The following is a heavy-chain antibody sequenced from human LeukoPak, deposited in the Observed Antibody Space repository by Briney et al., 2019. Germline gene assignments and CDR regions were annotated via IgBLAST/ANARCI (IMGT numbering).Heavy chain of an antibody. V-gene: IGHV3-9*01. CDR1: GFTFDEYA. CDR2: ISYSNGSI. Sequence: GGSLRLSCAASGFTFDEYAMHWVRQAPGKGLEWVSGISYSNGSIGYVDSVKGRFTISRDNAKNSLYLQMNSLRVEDTALYYCAKDRGGSSELGDAFDVWGQGTMVRVSS. J-gene: IGHJ3*01. D-gene: IGHD1-26*01. CDR3: AKDRGGSSELGDAFDV.